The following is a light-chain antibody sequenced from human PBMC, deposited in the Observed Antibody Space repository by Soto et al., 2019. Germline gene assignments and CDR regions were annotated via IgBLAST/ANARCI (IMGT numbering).Light chain of an antibody. Sequence: EIVLTQSPDTLSLFPGERATLSCRASQSVRDSYLAWYQQKAGRAPRLLIYGSSNRATGIPDKFSGSGSGTDFTLTISRLEPEDFAVYYCQQYDSSPFTFGPGTKVEFK. V-gene: IGKV3-20*01. CDR1: QSVRDSY. J-gene: IGKJ3*01. CDR3: QQYDSSPFT. CDR2: GSS.